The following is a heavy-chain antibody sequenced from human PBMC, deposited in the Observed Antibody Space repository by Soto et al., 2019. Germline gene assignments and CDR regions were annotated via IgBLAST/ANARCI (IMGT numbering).Heavy chain of an antibody. CDR2: INHSGST. V-gene: IGHV4-34*01. Sequence: PSETLSLTCAVYGGSFSGYYWSWIRQPPGKGLEWIGEINHSGSTNYNPSLKSRVTISVDTSKNQFSLKLSSVTAADTAVYYCERVIYDYVWGSPEYMDVWGKGTTATVSS. CDR1: GGSFSGYY. D-gene: IGHD3-16*01. CDR3: ERVIYDYVWGSPEYMDV. J-gene: IGHJ6*03.